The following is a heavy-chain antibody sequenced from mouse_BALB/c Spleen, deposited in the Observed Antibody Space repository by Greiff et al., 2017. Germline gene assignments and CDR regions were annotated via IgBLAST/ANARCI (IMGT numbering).Heavy chain of an antibody. CDR2: IRNKANGYTT. Sequence: EVQLQESGGGLVQPGGSLRLSCATSGFTFTDYYMSWVRQPPGKALEWLGFIRNKANGYTTEYSASVKGRFTISRDNSQSILYLQMNTLRAEDSATYYCARFYYGSSYDHAMDYWGQGTSVTVSS. CDR1: GFTFTDYY. V-gene: IGHV7-3*02. CDR3: ARFYYGSSYDHAMDY. J-gene: IGHJ4*01. D-gene: IGHD1-1*01.